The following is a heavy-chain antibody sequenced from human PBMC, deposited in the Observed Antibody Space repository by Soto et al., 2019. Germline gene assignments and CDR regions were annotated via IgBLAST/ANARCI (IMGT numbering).Heavy chain of an antibody. J-gene: IGHJ4*02. D-gene: IGHD3-3*01. V-gene: IGHV6-1*01. Sequence: SQTLSLTCAISGDSVSSNSAAWNWIRQSPSRGLEWLGRTYYRSKWYNDYAVSVKSRITINPDTSKNQFSLQLNSVTPEDTAVYYCARGNTYYDFWSAEYFDYWGQGTLVTVYS. CDR3: ARGNTYYDFWSAEYFDY. CDR2: TYYRSKWYN. CDR1: GDSVSSNSAA.